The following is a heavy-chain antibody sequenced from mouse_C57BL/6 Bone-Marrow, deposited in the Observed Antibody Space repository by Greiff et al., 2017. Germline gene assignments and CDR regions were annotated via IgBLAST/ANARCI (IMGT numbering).Heavy chain of an antibody. CDR3: ARWDRSKDD. J-gene: IGHJ2*01. Sequence: QVQLQQSGPELVKPGASVKISCKASGYAFSSSWMNWVKQRPGKGLEWIGRIYPGDGDTNYNGKFKGKATLTADKSSSTAYMQLSSLTSEDSAVYFCARWDRSKDDWGQGTTLTVSS. CDR1: GYAFSSSW. CDR2: IYPGDGDT. D-gene: IGHD2-14*01. V-gene: IGHV1-82*01.